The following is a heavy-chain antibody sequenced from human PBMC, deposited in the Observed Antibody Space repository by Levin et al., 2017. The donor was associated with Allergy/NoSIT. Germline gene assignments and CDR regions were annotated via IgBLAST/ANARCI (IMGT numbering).Heavy chain of an antibody. V-gene: IGHV4-38-2*02. J-gene: IGHJ4*02. Sequence: SETLSLTCNVSGSSFSSGFHWGWIRQPPGKGLEWIGSIYHNGKTNYNPSLKSRVTVSLDTSKNQFSLRLSSVTAADTALYHCARVAGVMIPAAIDYWGQGTLVTVSS. CDR3: ARVAGVMIPAAIDY. D-gene: IGHD2-15*01. CDR2: IYHNGKT. CDR1: GSSFSSGFH.